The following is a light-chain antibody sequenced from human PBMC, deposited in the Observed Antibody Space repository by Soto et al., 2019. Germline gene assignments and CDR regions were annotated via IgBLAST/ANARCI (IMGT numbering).Light chain of an antibody. CDR2: QNN. V-gene: IGLV1-51*02. CDR1: SSNIGNNY. Sequence: QAVVTQPPSVSAAPGQKVTISCSGRSSNIGNNYVSWYQQLPGTAPKLLIYQNNKRPSGSPDRFSGSKSGTSATLDITGLQTGDEADYYCATWDRSLSAHVLGTGTKLTVL. J-gene: IGLJ1*01. CDR3: ATWDRSLSAHV.